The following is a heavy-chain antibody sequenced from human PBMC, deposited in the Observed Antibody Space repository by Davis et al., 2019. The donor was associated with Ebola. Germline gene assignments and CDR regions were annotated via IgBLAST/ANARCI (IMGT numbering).Heavy chain of an antibody. CDR3: ARVRYYDLNWFDP. V-gene: IGHV4-59*08. CDR1: GDSITSYH. J-gene: IGHJ5*02. CDR2: INYSGST. Sequence: MPSETLSLTCTVSGDSITSYHWSWIRQPPGKGLEWIGYINYSGSTNHNPSLKSRVTMSVGTSKNQFSLYLSSVTAADTAVYFCARVRYYDLNWFDPWGQGTLVTVSS. D-gene: IGHD3-3*01.